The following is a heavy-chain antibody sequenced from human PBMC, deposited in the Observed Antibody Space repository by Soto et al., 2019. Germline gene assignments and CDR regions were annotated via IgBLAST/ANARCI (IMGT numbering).Heavy chain of an antibody. V-gene: IGHV3-23*01. J-gene: IGHJ4*02. D-gene: IGHD4-4*01. Sequence: LRLSCVASGFTFKAYAMGWVRQTPGKGLEWVSSITATNGNTYYADSVRGRFTISRDNSRDSLFLQMNGLRPEDSALYYCAKDEGTSSTVFDFWGQGPLVTVYS. CDR1: GFTFKAYA. CDR2: ITATNGNT. CDR3: AKDEGTSSTVFDF.